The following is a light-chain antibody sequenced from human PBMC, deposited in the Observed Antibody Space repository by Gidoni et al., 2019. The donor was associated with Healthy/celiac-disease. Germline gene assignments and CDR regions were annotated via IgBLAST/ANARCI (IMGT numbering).Light chain of an antibody. Sequence: EIVLTHSPGTLSLSPGERATPSCRASQSVSSSYLAWYQQKPGQAPRLLIYGASSRATGIPDRFSGSGSGTDFTLTISRLEPEDFAVYYCQQYGSSYTFGQGTKLEMK. V-gene: IGKV3-20*01. CDR1: QSVSSSY. CDR3: QQYGSSYT. CDR2: GAS. J-gene: IGKJ2*01.